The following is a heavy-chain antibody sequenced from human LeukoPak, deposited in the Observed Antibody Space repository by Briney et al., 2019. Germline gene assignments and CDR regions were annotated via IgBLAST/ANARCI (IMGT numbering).Heavy chain of an antibody. V-gene: IGHV1-2*02. CDR1: GYTFTGYY. J-gene: IGHJ4*02. CDR3: AREAGTTPYFDC. D-gene: IGHD1-7*01. Sequence: ASVKVSCKASGYTFTGYYMHWVRQAPGQGLEWMGWINPNSGGTNYAQKFQGRVTMTRDTSISTAYMELSRLRSDDTAVYYCAREAGTTPYFDCWGQGTLVTVSS. CDR2: INPNSGGT.